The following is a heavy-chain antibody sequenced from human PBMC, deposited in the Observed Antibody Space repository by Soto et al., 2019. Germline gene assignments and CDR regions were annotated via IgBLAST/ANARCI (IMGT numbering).Heavy chain of an antibody. CDR1: GGSISRDSYY. V-gene: IGHV4-39*01. Sequence: SETLSLTCTVSGGSISRDSYYWGWVRQPPGKGLEWIGSIYYSGSTYYSSSLKSRITISVDTSQNQFSLKMISVTAADTAVYYRKRNFSRGWTYYSGLDLSGLGTTVTVSS. D-gene: IGHD6-25*01. CDR2: IYYSGST. J-gene: IGHJ6*02. CDR3: KRNFSRGWTYYSGLDL.